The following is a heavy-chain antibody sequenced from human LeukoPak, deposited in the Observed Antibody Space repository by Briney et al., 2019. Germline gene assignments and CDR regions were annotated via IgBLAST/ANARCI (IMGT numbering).Heavy chain of an antibody. CDR1: GGSITSSTYY. CDR3: ARQTGTTLIYFDT. Sequence: SETLSLTCTVSGGSITSSTYYWDWIRQPPGKGLEWIGTISNSGSTYYNSSLKSRVTISVDTSKNQFSLKLSSVTAADTAVYYCARQTGTTLIYFDTWGQGTLVTVSS. D-gene: IGHD1-7*01. CDR2: ISNSGST. V-gene: IGHV4-39*01. J-gene: IGHJ4*02.